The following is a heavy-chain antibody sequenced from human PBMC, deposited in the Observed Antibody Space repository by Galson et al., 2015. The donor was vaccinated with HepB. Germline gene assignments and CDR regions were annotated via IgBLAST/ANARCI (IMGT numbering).Heavy chain of an antibody. D-gene: IGHD2-15*01. Sequence: SETLSLTCAVSGGSISSSNWWGWVRQPPGKGLEWIGEIYHSGSTNYNPSLKSRVTISVDKSKNQFSLKLSSVTAADTAVYYCARWPGGYCSGGSCYFYAFDIWGQGTMVTVSS. CDR1: GGSISSSNW. V-gene: IGHV4-4*02. CDR3: ARWPGGYCSGGSCYFYAFDI. J-gene: IGHJ3*02. CDR2: IYHSGST.